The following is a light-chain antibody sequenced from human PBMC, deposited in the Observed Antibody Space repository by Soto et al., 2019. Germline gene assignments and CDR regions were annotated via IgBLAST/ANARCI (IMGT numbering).Light chain of an antibody. CDR2: DVS. CDR1: SSDVGDYNY. J-gene: IGLJ1*01. V-gene: IGLV2-8*01. CDR3: SSYAGSNYPYV. Sequence: QSALTQPPSASGSPGQSVTISCTGTSSDVGDYNYVSWYQQPPGKAPKLLIYDVSKRPSGVPDRFSGSKSGNTASLTVSGLQAEDEGDYYCSSYAGSNYPYVFGTGTKLTVL.